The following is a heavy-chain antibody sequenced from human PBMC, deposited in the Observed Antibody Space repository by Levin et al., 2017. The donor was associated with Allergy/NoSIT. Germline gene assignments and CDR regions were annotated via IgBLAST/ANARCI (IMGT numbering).Heavy chain of an antibody. V-gene: IGHV3-13*04. J-gene: IGHJ4*02. D-gene: IGHD6-25*01. CDR1: CFPFLLFL. CDR2: IGIVGDT. CDR3: ARETGMGSSGWGGLDY. Sequence: GGSLRLSFPPSCFPFLLFLFPCFPPPPGKGLEWVSAIGIVGDTYYPGSVKGRFTISREDAKNSLYLQMNSLRAGDTAVYYCARETGMGSSGWGGLDYWGQGTLVTVSS.